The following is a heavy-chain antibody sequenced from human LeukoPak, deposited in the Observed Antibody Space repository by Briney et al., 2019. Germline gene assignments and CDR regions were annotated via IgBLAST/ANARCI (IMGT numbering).Heavy chain of an antibody. Sequence: SVKVSCKASGGTFSSYAISWVRQAPGQGLEWMGGIIPILGTANYAQKFQGRATITADESTSTAYMELSSLRSEDTAVYYCARDDDYSNTRFDYWGQGTLVTVSS. J-gene: IGHJ4*02. CDR2: IIPILGTA. V-gene: IGHV1-69*13. CDR1: GGTFSSYA. CDR3: ARDDDYSNTRFDY. D-gene: IGHD4-11*01.